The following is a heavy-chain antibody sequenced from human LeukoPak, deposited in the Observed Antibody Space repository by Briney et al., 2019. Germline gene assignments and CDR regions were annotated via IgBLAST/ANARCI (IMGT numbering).Heavy chain of an antibody. J-gene: IGHJ5*02. CDR1: GYTFTDYY. CDR2: INPDSDGT. CDR3: ARSDSYTWFDP. Sequence: ASVKVSCKASGYTFTDYYIHWMRQAPGQGLEWMGWINPDSDGTSYAQKFQGRVTMTRDTSISTVYVELSRLRFDDTAVYYCARSDSYTWFDPWGQGTLVTVSS. V-gene: IGHV1-2*02. D-gene: IGHD2-15*01.